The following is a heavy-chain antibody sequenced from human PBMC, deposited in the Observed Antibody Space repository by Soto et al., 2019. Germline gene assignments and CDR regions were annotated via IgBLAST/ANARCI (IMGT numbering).Heavy chain of an antibody. V-gene: IGHV3-21*01. CDR3: AKGGAIVLVPAAIVVNPEEYYGMDV. CDR1: GFTFSSYS. J-gene: IGHJ6*02. D-gene: IGHD2-2*01. CDR2: ISSSSSYI. Sequence: AGGSLRLSCAASGFTFSSYSMNWVRQAPGKGLEWVSSISSSSSYIYYADSVKGRFTISRDNAKNSLYLQMNSLRAEDTAVYYCAKGGAIVLVPAAIVVNPEEYYGMDVWGQGTTVTVSS.